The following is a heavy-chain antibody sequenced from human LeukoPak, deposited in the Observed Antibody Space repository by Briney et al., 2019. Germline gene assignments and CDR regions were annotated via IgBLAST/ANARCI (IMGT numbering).Heavy chain of an antibody. J-gene: IGHJ4*02. CDR1: GFTFSNYG. CDR2: TWYDGSNK. Sequence: PGRSLRLSCAASGFTFSNYGMHWVRQAPGKGLEWVAVTWYDGSNKFYADSVKGRFTISRDNSRNTLYLQMNSLRAEDTAIYYCAKSIAAMNFFDCRGQGTLVTVSS. D-gene: IGHD2-2*01. CDR3: AKSIAAMNFFDC. V-gene: IGHV3-33*06.